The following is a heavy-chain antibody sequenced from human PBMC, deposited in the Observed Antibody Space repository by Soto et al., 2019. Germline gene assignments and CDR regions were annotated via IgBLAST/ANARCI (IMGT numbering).Heavy chain of an antibody. J-gene: IGHJ4*02. Sequence: SETLSLTCTVSGGSISSGDYYWSWIRQPPGKGLEWIGYIYYSGSTYYNPSLKSQVTISVDTSKNQVSLKLSSVTAADTAVYYCARAYGPLDSSGYYYYFDYWGQGALVTVSS. CDR2: IYYSGST. CDR1: GGSISSGDYY. V-gene: IGHV4-30-4*01. D-gene: IGHD3-22*01. CDR3: ARAYGPLDSSGYYYYFDY.